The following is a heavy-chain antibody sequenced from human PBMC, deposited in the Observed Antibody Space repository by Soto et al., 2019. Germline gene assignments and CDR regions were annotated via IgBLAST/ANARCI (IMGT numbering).Heavy chain of an antibody. CDR1: GFTFSSYD. J-gene: IGHJ4*02. V-gene: IGHV3-13*01. CDR3: ARGSIAGEYFDY. Sequence: EVQLVESGGGLVQPGGSLRLSCAASGFTFSSYDMHWVRQATGKGLEWVSAIGTAGDTYYPGSVKGRFTISRENAKNSLYLQMNSPRAGDTAVYYCARGSIAGEYFDYWGQGTLVTVSS. CDR2: IGTAGDT. D-gene: IGHD3-16*01.